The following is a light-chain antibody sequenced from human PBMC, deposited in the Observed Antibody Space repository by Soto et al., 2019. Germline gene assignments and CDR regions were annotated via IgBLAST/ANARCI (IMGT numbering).Light chain of an antibody. J-gene: IGKJ1*01. CDR3: LQHNTYVWT. CDR2: AAS. Sequence: DIQMTQSPSSLSASIGDRVTITCRASQDIRNDLGWYQQTPGKAPKRLIYAASSLQSGVPSRFSGSGSGTEFTLTISSLQPEDSATYYCLQHNTYVWTFGQGTKVEIK. V-gene: IGKV1-17*01. CDR1: QDIRND.